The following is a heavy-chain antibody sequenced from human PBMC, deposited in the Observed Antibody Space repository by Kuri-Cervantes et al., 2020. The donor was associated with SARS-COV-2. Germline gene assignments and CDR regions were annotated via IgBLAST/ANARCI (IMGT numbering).Heavy chain of an antibody. CDR3: VKDYFLSGVAPDGFDM. CDR2: IWYDGSNK. J-gene: IGHJ3*02. Sequence: GGFLKISCAASGFTFNSYGMHGVRQAPGRGLEWAAFIWYDGSNKDYADSVKGRFRISRDNSKNTVYLQMNSLRAEDTAPYYCVKDYFLSGVAPDGFDMWGQGIMVTVSS. CDR1: GFTFNSYG. D-gene: IGHD7-27*01. V-gene: IGHV3-30*02.